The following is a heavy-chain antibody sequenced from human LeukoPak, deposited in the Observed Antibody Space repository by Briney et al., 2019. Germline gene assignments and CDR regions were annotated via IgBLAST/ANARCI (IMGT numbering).Heavy chain of an antibody. J-gene: IGHJ4*02. CDR1: GGSISSSSYY. Sequence: SETLSLTCTVSGGSISSSSYYWGWIRQPPGKGLEWIGSIYYSGSTYYNPSLKSRVTISVDTSKNQFSLKLSSVTAADTAVYYCARDSPNSTEGGFDYWGQGTLVTVSS. V-gene: IGHV4-39*07. CDR2: IYYSGST. D-gene: IGHD4-17*01. CDR3: ARDSPNSTEGGFDY.